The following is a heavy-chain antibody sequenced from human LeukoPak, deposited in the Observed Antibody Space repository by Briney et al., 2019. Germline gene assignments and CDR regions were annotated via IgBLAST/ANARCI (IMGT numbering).Heavy chain of an antibody. J-gene: IGHJ5*02. V-gene: IGHV3-21*01. D-gene: IGHD6-13*01. CDR1: GFTFSSYS. CDR3: AREAPYSSSWYDSNWFDP. Sequence: PGGSLRLSCAASGFTFSSYSMNWVRQAPGKGLEWVSSISSSSSYIYYADSVKGRFTISRDNAKNSLYLQMNSLRAEDTAAYYCAREAPYSSSWYDSNWFDPWGQGTLVTVSS. CDR2: ISSSSSYI.